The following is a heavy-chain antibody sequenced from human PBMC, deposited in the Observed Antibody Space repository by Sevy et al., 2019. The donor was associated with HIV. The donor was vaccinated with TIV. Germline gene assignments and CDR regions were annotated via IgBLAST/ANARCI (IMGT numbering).Heavy chain of an antibody. V-gene: IGHV4-59*08. D-gene: IGHD1-26*01. CDR2: IYYNGHI. Sequence: SETLSLTCTVSGGSITSLYWNWIRQPPVKGLEWIANIYYNGHINYNPSLKSRVTLSLDTSKNQFSLRLSSVTAADTAMYYCAGENAWGRGYSWGQGTLVTVS. CDR3: AGENAWGRGYS. CDR1: GGSITSLY. J-gene: IGHJ4*02.